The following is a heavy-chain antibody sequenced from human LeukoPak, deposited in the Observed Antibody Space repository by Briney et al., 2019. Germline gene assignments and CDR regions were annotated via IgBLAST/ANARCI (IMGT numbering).Heavy chain of an antibody. CDR2: INHSGST. V-gene: IGHV4-34*01. D-gene: IGHD3-9*01. J-gene: IGHJ4*02. Sequence: PSETLSLTCAVYGGSFSGYYWSWIRQPPGKGLEWIGEINHSGSTNYNPSLKIRVTISVDTSKNQFSLKLSSVTAADTAVYYCARGGYFDWLHLFDDWGQGTLVTVSS. CDR3: ARGGYFDWLHLFDD. CDR1: GGSFSGYY.